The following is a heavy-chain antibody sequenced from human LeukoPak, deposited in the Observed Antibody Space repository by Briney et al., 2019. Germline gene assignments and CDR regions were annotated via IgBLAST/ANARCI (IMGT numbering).Heavy chain of an antibody. CDR2: INPNSGGT. Sequence: GASVKVSCKASGYTFTSYGISWVRQAPGQGLEWMGWINPNSGGTNYAQKFQGRVTMTRDTSISTAYMELSRLRSDDTAVYYCAREARGSGYYYYWGQGTLVTVSS. CDR3: AREARGSGYYYY. V-gene: IGHV1-2*02. D-gene: IGHD3-22*01. CDR1: GYTFTSYG. J-gene: IGHJ4*02.